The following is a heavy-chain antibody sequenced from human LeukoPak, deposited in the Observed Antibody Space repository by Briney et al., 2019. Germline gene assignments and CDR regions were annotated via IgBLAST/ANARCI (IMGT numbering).Heavy chain of an antibody. D-gene: IGHD2-8*02. CDR1: AYNFPDFF. J-gene: IGHJ4*02. V-gene: IGHV1-2*02. CDR2: INPKTGAL. CDR3: ARARGQKKGSCTDTSGYMYYTDS. Sequence: ASVKVSCKTSAYNFPDFFIHWIRQAPGQGLEWMGWINPKTGALKYAQKFQGRVAMTGDTSTSVAYLEVSSLTADDTALYFCARARGQKKGSCTDTSGYMYYTDSWGQGTLVTVSS.